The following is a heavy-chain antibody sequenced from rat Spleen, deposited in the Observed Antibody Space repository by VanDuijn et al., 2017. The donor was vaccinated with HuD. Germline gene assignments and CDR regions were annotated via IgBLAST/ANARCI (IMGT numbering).Heavy chain of an antibody. J-gene: IGHJ3*01. CDR1: GFPLTSNS. CDR2: IWSGGNT. V-gene: IGHV2-1*01. CDR3: TSPFRWFAY. Sequence: QVQLKESGPGLVQPSQTLSLTCTVSGFPLTSNSVSWVRQPPGKGLEWMGAIWSGGNTDYNSVLKSRLSISRDTSKSQVFLKMNSLQTEDTAIYFCTSPFRWFAYWGQGTLVTVSS.